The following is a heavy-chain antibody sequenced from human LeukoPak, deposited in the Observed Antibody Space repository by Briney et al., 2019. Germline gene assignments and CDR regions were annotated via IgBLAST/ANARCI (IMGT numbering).Heavy chain of an antibody. CDR3: ARDPHFCSGGTCGDYFDH. Sequence: HSEGSLRLSCAASGFPFSSSCMHWVRQAPGKGLVWVSRIRSDGSSADYAGSVKGRFTISRDNARNTVYLQMNSLGAEDTAVYFCARDPHFCSGGTCGDYFDHWGQGTLVTVSS. CDR2: IRSDGSSA. D-gene: IGHD2-15*01. V-gene: IGHV3-74*01. CDR1: GFPFSSSC. J-gene: IGHJ4*02.